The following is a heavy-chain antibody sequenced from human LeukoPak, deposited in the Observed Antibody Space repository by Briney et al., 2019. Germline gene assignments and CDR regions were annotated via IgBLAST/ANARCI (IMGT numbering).Heavy chain of an antibody. CDR2: ISAYNGNT. D-gene: IGHD3-22*01. J-gene: IGHJ4*02. CDR3: ARSPGHYYDSSGYYLVD. CDR1: GYTFTSYG. Sequence: ASVKVSRKASGYTFTSYGISWVRQAPGQGLEWMGWISAYNGNTNYAQKLQGRVTMTTDTSTSTAYMELRSLRSDDTAVYYCARSPGHYYDSSGYYLVDWGQGTLVTVSS. V-gene: IGHV1-18*01.